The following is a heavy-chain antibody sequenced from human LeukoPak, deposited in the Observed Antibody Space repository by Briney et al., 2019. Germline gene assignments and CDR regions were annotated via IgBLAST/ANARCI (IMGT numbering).Heavy chain of an antibody. CDR3: ARGATFYSGTYTDY. D-gene: IGHD1-26*01. Sequence: GGSLRLSCAASGFTFSSYWMSWVRQAPGKGLEWVANIKQDGSEKYYVDSVKGRFTISRDNAKNSLYLQMNSLRAEDTAIYYCARGATFYSGTYTDYWAQGILVTVSS. CDR2: IKQDGSEK. J-gene: IGHJ4*02. V-gene: IGHV3-7*03. CDR1: GFTFSSYW.